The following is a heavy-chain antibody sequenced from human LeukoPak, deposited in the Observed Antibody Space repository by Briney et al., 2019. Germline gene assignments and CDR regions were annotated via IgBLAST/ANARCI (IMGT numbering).Heavy chain of an antibody. D-gene: IGHD2-8*01. CDR1: GYSFTSYW. CDR3: ASLARRVYVEYYFDY. V-gene: IGHV5-51*01. Sequence: GESLKISCKGSGYSFTSYWIGWVRQMPGKGLEWMGLIYPGDSDTRYSPSFQGQVTMSADKSITTAYLQWSSLKASDTAMYYCASLARRVYVEYYFDYWGQGTLVTVSS. J-gene: IGHJ4*02. CDR2: IYPGDSDT.